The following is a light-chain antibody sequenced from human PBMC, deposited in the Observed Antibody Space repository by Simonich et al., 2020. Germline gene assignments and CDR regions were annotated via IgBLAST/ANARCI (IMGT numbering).Light chain of an antibody. CDR2: ADS. Sequence: SYVLTQPPSVSVAPGKTARITCGGNNIGSKSVHWYQQKPGQAPVLGVYADSDRTAGIPERFSGSNSGNTATLTISRVEAGDEADYYCQVWDSSSDHPVFGGGAKLTVL. V-gene: IGLV3-21*03. CDR1: NIGSKS. J-gene: IGLJ2*01. CDR3: QVWDSSSDHPV.